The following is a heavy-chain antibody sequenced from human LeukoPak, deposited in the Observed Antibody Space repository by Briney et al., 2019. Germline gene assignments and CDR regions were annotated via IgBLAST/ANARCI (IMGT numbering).Heavy chain of an antibody. J-gene: IGHJ4*02. CDR3: VRGWSGYYAIDY. CDR1: GFTLGSYW. V-gene: IGHV3-74*01. D-gene: IGHD3-3*01. Sequence: GGSLRLSWAASGFTLGSYWMHWVRQAPGKGLVWVSRIKTDGSSTNYADSVKGRFTISRDNVKNTVYLQMDSLRAEDTAVYYCVRGWSGYYAIDYWGQGTLVTVSS. CDR2: IKTDGSST.